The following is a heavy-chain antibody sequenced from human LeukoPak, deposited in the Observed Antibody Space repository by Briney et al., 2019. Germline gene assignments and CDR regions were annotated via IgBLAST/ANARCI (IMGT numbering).Heavy chain of an antibody. CDR2: ISPYNGYT. CDR3: ARVGASYDGLIDY. D-gene: IGHD1-26*01. V-gene: IGHV1-18*01. Sequence: ASVKVSCKASGYTFINSAIGWVRQAPGQGLEWMGWISPYNGYTKYAESLQGRDTMTTDTSTSTAYMELRSLRSDDTAMYYCARVGASYDGLIDYWGQGTRVTVSS. CDR1: GYTFINSA. J-gene: IGHJ4*02.